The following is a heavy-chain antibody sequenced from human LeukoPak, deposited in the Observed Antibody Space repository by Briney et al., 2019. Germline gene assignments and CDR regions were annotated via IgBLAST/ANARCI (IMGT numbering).Heavy chain of an antibody. CDR3: ARDRPGSFDY. Sequence: ASVTVSCTASGYTFTSYGISWVRQAPGQGLEWMGWISAYNGNTNYAQKLQGRVTMTTDTSTSTAYMELRSLRSEDTAVYYCARDRPGSFDYWGQGTLVTVSS. D-gene: IGHD2-15*01. CDR2: ISAYNGNT. V-gene: IGHV1-18*01. J-gene: IGHJ4*02. CDR1: GYTFTSYG.